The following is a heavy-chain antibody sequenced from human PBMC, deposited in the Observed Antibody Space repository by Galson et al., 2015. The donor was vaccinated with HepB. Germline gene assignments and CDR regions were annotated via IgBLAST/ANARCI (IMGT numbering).Heavy chain of an antibody. V-gene: IGHV3-7*03. Sequence: SLRLSCAASGFGFSFFAMSWIRQAPGKGLEWVAKTDQDGIQKYYVDSVKGRFTVARDNPKNSLYLEMTGLTAEDTAVYYCAREGPFCSSTRRPDDAFDLWGQGTKVTVA. CDR2: TDQDGIQK. J-gene: IGHJ3*01. CDR3: AREGPFCSSTRRPDDAFDL. D-gene: IGHD2-2*01. CDR1: GFGFSFFA.